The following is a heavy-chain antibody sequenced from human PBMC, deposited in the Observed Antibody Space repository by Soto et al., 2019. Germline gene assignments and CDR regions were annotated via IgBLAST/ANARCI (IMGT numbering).Heavy chain of an antibody. Sequence: GGSLRLSCAASGFTFIPYGMHWGRQAPGKGLEWVTSMSYHGNNHYYADSVKGRFIISRDNSKNTLYLEMNSLRTEDTAVYYCARDLSPYGDYESYSYGMDLWGQGTTVTVSS. J-gene: IGHJ6*02. CDR2: MSYHGNNH. CDR3: ARDLSPYGDYESYSYGMDL. CDR1: GFTFIPYG. V-gene: IGHV3-30*03. D-gene: IGHD4-17*01.